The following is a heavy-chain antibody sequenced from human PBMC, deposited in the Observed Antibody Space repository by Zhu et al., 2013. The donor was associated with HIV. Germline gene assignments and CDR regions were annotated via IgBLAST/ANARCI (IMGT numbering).Heavy chain of an antibody. CDR2: IYPSGSNT. CDR1: GYTFINYH. J-gene: IGHJ4*02. Sequence: QVQLVQSGAEVKKPGASVKVSCKTSGYTFINYHMHWVRQAPGQGLEWIGVIYPSGSNTKYAQIFQARVTMTRDTSTSTFYMDLSSLRSDDTAVYYCATEGNPHQLLGGXQFYFDRWGQGTLVTVSS. D-gene: IGHD3-10*01. V-gene: IGHV1-46*01. CDR3: ATEGNPHQLLGGXQFYFDR.